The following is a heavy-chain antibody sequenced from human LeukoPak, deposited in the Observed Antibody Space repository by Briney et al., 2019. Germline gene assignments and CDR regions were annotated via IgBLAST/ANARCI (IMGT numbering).Heavy chain of an antibody. CDR1: GGSISSYY. V-gene: IGHV4-4*07. J-gene: IGHJ6*04. Sequence: SETLSLTCTVSGGSISSYYWSWIRQPAGKGLEWIGRIYTSGSTNYNPSLKSRVTMSVDTSKNQFSLKLSSVTAADTAVYCCARDRGSLVLSGLWFGEPYHSSDWGKGTTVTVSS. CDR2: IYTSGST. D-gene: IGHD3-10*01. CDR3: ARDRGSLVLSGLWFGEPYHSSD.